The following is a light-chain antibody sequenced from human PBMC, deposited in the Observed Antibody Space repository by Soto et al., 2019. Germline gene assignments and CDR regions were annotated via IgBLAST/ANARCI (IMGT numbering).Light chain of an antibody. CDR2: GAS. V-gene: IGKV3-15*01. CDR3: QQYTNWPPWT. J-gene: IGKJ1*01. CDR1: QSVSRD. Sequence: EIVMTQSPATLSVSPVERATLSCRASQSVSRDLAWYQQKPGQAPRLLIYGASTRAAGIPARFSGSGSGTEFTLTISSLQSEDFAVYYCQQYTNWPPWTFGRGTKVDIK.